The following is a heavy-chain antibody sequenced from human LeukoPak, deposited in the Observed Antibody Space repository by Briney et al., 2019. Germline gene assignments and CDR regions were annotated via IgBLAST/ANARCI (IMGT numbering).Heavy chain of an antibody. D-gene: IGHD3-9*01. CDR3: ARDDYDILTGYYRSSDY. CDR1: GYTFTGYY. J-gene: IGHJ4*02. CDR2: INPNSGGT. Sequence: GASAKVSCKASGYTFTGYYMHWVRQAPGQRLEWMGWINPNSGGTNYAQKFQGRVTMTRDTSISTAYMELSRLRSDDTAVYYCARDDYDILTGYYRSSDYWGQGTLVTVSS. V-gene: IGHV1-2*02.